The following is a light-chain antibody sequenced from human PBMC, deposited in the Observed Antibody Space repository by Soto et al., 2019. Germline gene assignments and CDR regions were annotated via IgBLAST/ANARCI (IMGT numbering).Light chain of an antibody. CDR1: QSISSW. CDR3: QQYNSYPWT. Sequence: DIQMTQSPSTLSASVGDRVTITCRASQSISSWLAWYQQKPGKAPNLLIYDASSLESGVPSRFSGSGSGTEFTLTISSLQPDDFVAYYCQQYNSYPWTFGQGTKVEIK. CDR2: DAS. V-gene: IGKV1-5*01. J-gene: IGKJ1*01.